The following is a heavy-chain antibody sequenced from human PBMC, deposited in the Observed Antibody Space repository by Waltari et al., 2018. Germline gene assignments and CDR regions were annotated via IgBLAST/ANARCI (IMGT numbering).Heavy chain of an antibody. J-gene: IGHJ4*02. CDR1: GFTFSSYS. Sequence: EVQLVESGGGLVQPGGSLRLSCAASGFTFSSYSMNWVRQAPGKGLEWVSYISSSSSTIYYADSVKGRFTISRDNAKNSLYLQMNSLTTEDTAVYYCAPTYDSSGHYPFYFESWGQGTLVTVSS. CDR3: APTYDSSGHYPFYFES. CDR2: ISSSSSTI. V-gene: IGHV3-48*01. D-gene: IGHD3-22*01.